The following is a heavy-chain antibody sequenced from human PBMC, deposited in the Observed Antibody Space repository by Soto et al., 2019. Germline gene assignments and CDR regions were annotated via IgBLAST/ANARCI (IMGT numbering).Heavy chain of an antibody. CDR1: GFTFNIYG. D-gene: IGHD3-3*01. CDR2: ISYDGSNQ. CDR3: AKDSAGITIFGVAHYGMDV. J-gene: IGHJ6*02. Sequence: GGSLRLSCAASGFTFNIYGMHWVRQAPDKGLEWVALISYDGSNQYYADSVKGRFTISRDNSKNTLFLQMNSLRADDTAVYYCAKDSAGITIFGVAHYGMDVWGQGTTVTVSS. V-gene: IGHV3-30*18.